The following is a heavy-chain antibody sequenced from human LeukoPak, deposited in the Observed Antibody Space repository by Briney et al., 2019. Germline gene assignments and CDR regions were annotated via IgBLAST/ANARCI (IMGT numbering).Heavy chain of an antibody. CDR3: AKGSKIVVVITFDY. Sequence: GSLRLSCAASGFTFSSYAMSWVRQAPGKGLEWVSAIRGSGGSTYYADSVKGRFTISRDNSKNTLYLQMNSLRAEDTAVYYCAKGSKIVVVITFDYWGQGTLVTVSS. CDR2: IRGSGGST. J-gene: IGHJ4*02. CDR1: GFTFSSYA. V-gene: IGHV3-23*01. D-gene: IGHD3-22*01.